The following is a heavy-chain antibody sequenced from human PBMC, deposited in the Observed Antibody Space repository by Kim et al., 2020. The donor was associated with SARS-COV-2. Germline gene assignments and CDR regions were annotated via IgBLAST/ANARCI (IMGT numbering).Heavy chain of an antibody. V-gene: IGHV3-53*04. CDR1: GFTVSSNY. CDR3: ARVASSSWPGDAFDI. Sequence: GGSLRLSCAASGFTVSSNYMSWVRQAPGKGLEWVSVIYSGGSTYYADSVKGRVTISRHNSKNTLYLQINSLRAEDTAVYYCARVASSSWPGDAFDIWGQGTMVTLSS. CDR2: IYSGGST. J-gene: IGHJ3*02. D-gene: IGHD6-13*01.